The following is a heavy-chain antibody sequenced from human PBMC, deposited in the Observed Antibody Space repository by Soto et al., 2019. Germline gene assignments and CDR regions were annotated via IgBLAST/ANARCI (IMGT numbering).Heavy chain of an antibody. J-gene: IGHJ5*02. CDR3: ARYQGITGTGRFDP. CDR1: GGSIISSNW. CDR2: IYHSGST. D-gene: IGHD1-20*01. V-gene: IGHV4-4*02. Sequence: SETLSLTCAFSGGSIISSNWWSWVRQPPGKGLEWIGEIYHSGSTNYNPSLKSRVTISVDKSKNQFSLKLSSVTAADTAVYYCARYQGITGTGRFDPWGQGTLVTVSS.